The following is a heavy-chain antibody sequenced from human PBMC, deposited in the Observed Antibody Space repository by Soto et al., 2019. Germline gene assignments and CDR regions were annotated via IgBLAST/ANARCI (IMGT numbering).Heavy chain of an antibody. Sequence: GGSLRLSCAASGFTFSSYAMHWVRQAPGKGLEWVAVISYDGSNKYYADSVKGRFTISRDNSKNTLYLQMNSLRAEDTAVYYCARDRTIFGVARFDYWGQGTLVTVSS. CDR3: ARDRTIFGVARFDY. D-gene: IGHD3-3*01. V-gene: IGHV3-30-3*01. J-gene: IGHJ4*02. CDR1: GFTFSSYA. CDR2: ISYDGSNK.